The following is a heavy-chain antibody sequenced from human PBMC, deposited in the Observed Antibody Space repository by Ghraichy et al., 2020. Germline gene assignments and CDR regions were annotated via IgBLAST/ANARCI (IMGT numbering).Heavy chain of an antibody. CDR1: GFSFSNYI. J-gene: IGHJ6*02. V-gene: IGHV3-48*02. CDR3: ARASRVVRFYYYDALDV. D-gene: IGHD4-23*01. CDR2: ISSSSRTI. Sequence: GESLNISCAASGFSFSNYIMNWVRQAPGKGLEWVSHISSSSRTISYADSVKGRFTVSRDNAKNSLFLQMNSLRDEDTAVYYCARASRVVRFYYYDALDVWGQGKTVTVSS.